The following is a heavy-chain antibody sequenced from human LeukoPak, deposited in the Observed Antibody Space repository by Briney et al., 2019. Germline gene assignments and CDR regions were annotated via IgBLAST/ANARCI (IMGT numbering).Heavy chain of an antibody. CDR3: ARVLGYDSYEFDY. J-gene: IGHJ4*02. D-gene: IGHD5-12*01. CDR2: IYYSGST. V-gene: IGHV4-59*01. CDR1: GGSISSYY. Sequence: SETLSLTCTVSGGSISSYYWSWIRQPPGKGLEWIGYIYYSGSTNYNPSLKSRVTISVDTSKNQFSLKLSSVTAADTAVYYCARVLGYDSYEFDYWGQGTLATVSS.